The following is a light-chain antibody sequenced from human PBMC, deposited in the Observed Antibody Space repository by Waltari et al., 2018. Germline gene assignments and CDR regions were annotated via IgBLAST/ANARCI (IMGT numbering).Light chain of an antibody. CDR2: GNT. CDR3: QSYDSSLGGSV. CDR1: SSNIGAGYD. V-gene: IGLV1-40*01. J-gene: IGLJ2*01. Sequence: QSVLTQPASVSGAPGQRVTISCPGSSSNIGAGYDVNWSQQLPGEAPKLLIYGNTNRPLGVPVRVSGSKSGTSASLAITGLRADDEADYYCQSYDSSLGGSVFGGGTKLTV.